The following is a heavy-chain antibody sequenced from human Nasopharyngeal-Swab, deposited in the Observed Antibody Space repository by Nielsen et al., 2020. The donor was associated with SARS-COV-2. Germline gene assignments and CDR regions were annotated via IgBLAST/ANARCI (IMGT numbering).Heavy chain of an antibody. V-gene: IGHV3-23*01. CDR2: ISSSVDST. Sequence: GESLKISCAASGFTFSSYAMSWVRQAPGKGLEWVSGISSSVDSTYYADSVKGRFTISRDNSKNTLYLQMNSLRAEDTAVYYCARDGYNYFDYWGQGTLVTVSS. CDR3: ARDGYNYFDY. D-gene: IGHD5-24*01. J-gene: IGHJ4*02. CDR1: GFTFSSYA.